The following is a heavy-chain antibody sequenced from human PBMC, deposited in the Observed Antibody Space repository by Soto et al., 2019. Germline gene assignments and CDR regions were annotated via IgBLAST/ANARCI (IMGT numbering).Heavy chain of an antibody. CDR1: GGSISSGSYY. D-gene: IGHD6-6*01. CDR3: ARHNYISSSVMRYWFYH. J-gene: IGHJ5*02. V-gene: IGHV4-39*01. CDR2: IHYSGSI. Sequence: QLQLQESGPGLVKPSETLSLTCTVSGGSISSGSYYWGWIRQPPGKGLEWIGSIHYSGSIYYNPSLKSRVTISVDTSKNQFSLKLTSVSAADTSIYYCARHNYISSSVMRYWFYHWVQGTLVTVSS.